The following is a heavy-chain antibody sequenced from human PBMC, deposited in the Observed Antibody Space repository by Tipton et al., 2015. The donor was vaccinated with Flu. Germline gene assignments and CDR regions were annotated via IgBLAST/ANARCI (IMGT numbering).Heavy chain of an antibody. Sequence: QLVQSGGGLVKPGGSLRLSCAASGFTFSDYYMSWIRQAPGKGLEWVGFIRSKAYGGTTEYAASVKGRFTISRDDSKSIAYLQMNSLKTEDTAVYYCTRGRIGCGGDCSAFDYWGQGTLVTVSS. V-gene: IGHV3-49*05. J-gene: IGHJ4*02. CDR2: IRSKAYGGTT. D-gene: IGHD2-21*01. CDR3: TRGRIGCGGDCSAFDY. CDR1: GFTFSDYY.